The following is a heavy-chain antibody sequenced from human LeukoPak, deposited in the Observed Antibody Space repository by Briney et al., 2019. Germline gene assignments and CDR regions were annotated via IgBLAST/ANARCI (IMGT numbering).Heavy chain of an antibody. CDR3: ARDPVPGLGIVGATGAFDI. Sequence: GGSLRLSCAASGFTFSSSAMHWVRQAPGKGLEYVSAISSNGGSTYYANSVKGRFTISRDNSKNTLYLQMGSLRAEDMAVYYCARDPVPGLGIVGATGAFDIWGQGTMVAVSS. D-gene: IGHD1-26*01. CDR2: ISSNGGST. J-gene: IGHJ3*02. CDR1: GFTFSSSA. V-gene: IGHV3-64*01.